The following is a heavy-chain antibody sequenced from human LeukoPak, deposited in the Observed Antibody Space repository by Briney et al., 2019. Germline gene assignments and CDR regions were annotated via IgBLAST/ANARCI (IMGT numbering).Heavy chain of an antibody. J-gene: IGHJ4*02. CDR3: ARDGESGWLQLFAY. CDR2: IYSGGRT. V-gene: IGHV3-66*01. Sequence: GGSLRLSCAASGFTVSSNYMTWVRQAPGKGLEWVSVIYSGGRTQYADSVKGRFTISSDNSKNTLYLQMNNLRAEDTAVYYCARDGESGWLQLFAYWGQGTLVTVSS. D-gene: IGHD5-24*01. CDR1: GFTVSSNY.